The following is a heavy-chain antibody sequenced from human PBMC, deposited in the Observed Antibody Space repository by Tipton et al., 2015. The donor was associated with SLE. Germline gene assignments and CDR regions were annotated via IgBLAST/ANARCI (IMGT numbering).Heavy chain of an antibody. Sequence: SLRLSCAASGFTFSSYAMSWVRQAPGKGLEWVSSISSSSSYIYYADSVKGRFTISRDNAKNSLYLQMNSLRAEDTAVYYCARDRGGESPGYDYWGQGTLVTVSS. J-gene: IGHJ4*02. D-gene: IGHD5-12*01. CDR2: ISSSSSYI. CDR3: ARDRGGESPGYDY. V-gene: IGHV3-21*03. CDR1: GFTFSSYA.